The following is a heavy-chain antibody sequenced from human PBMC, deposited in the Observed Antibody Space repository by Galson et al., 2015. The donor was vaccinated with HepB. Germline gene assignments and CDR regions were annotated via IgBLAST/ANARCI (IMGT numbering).Heavy chain of an antibody. V-gene: IGHV3-73*01. CDR3: IRMADLSGYSSS. CDR2: IRSKASNYAT. Sequence: SLRLSCAASGFTFSGSAIHWVRQTSGKGLEWVGRIRSKASNYATAYAASVRGRFTISRDDSKNTAYLHMKSLKTEDTAAYYCIRMADLSGYSSSWGQGTLVTVSS. D-gene: IGHD6-13*01. CDR1: GFTFSGSA. J-gene: IGHJ4*02.